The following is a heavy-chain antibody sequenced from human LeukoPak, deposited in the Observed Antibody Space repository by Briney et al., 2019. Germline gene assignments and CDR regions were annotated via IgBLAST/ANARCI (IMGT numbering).Heavy chain of an antibody. CDR3: ARARVPVPAQLNWFDP. V-gene: IGHV1-3*01. CDR1: GYTFTPYA. D-gene: IGHD2-2*01. Sequence: ASVKVSCKASGYTFTPYAIHWMRQAPGQRLEWMGWIIAGNGDTKYSQNFQGSLTFTRDTSASTAYMELSSLRSEDTAVYYCARARVPVPAQLNWFDPWGQGTLVTVSS. CDR2: IIAGNGDT. J-gene: IGHJ5*02.